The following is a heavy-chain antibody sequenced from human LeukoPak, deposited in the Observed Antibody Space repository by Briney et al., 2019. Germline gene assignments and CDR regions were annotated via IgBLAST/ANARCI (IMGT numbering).Heavy chain of an antibody. CDR1: GLTFSSTA. CDR2: ISASGDDT. J-gene: IGHJ4*02. D-gene: IGHD2-15*01. CDR3: ATHLAYCGGGSCSFFDY. V-gene: IGHV3-23*01. Sequence: GGSLRLSCAASGLTFSSTAMSWVRQTPGKGLEWVGAISASGDDTFCADSVKGRFTISRDNSKNMLYLQMNSLRGDDTAVYYCATHLAYCGGGSCSFFDYWGQGALVTVSS.